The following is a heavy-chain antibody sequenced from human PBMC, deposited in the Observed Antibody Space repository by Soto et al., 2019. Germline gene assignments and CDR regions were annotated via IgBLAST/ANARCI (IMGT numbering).Heavy chain of an antibody. Sequence: GGSLRLSCAASGFTFSSYAMSWVRQAPGKGLEWVSVISGSGGSTHYADSVKGRSTISRDNSKNTLYLQVNSLRAEDTAVYYCAKEADIGGSDTDSWGQDAGLTISS. D-gene: IGHD2-15*01. CDR1: GFTFSSYA. CDR2: ISGSGGST. CDR3: AKEADIGGSDTDS. V-gene: IGHV3-23*01. J-gene: IGHJ1*01.